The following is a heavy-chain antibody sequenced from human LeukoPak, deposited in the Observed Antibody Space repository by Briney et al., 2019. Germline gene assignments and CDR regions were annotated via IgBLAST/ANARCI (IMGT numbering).Heavy chain of an antibody. D-gene: IGHD1-26*01. CDR3: ARDSMHSAYGDEY. CDR1: GGSISSGDYY. V-gene: IGHV4-61*02. J-gene: IGHJ4*02. Sequence: SETLSLTCTVSGGSISSGDYYWSWIRQPAGKGLEWIGRIYTSGITNYNPSLKSRVTMSVDTSKNQFSLKLNSVTAADTAVYYCARDSMHSAYGDEYWGQGTLVTVSS. CDR2: IYTSGIT.